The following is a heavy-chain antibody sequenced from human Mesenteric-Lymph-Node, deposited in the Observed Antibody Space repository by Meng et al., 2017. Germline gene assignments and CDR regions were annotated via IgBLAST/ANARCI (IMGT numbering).Heavy chain of an antibody. D-gene: IGHD2-15*01. V-gene: IGHV3-7*01. J-gene: IGHJ4*02. CDR1: GFTFNNFW. CDR2: INQGGTEK. Sequence: GGSLRLSCATSGFTFNNFWMTWVRQAPGKGLEWVANINQGGTEKYYVDSVKGRFTISRDSAKNSLDLQMSSLRAQDTGVYYCGRRYCAGNTCYGQFDHWGQGALVTVSS. CDR3: GRRYCAGNTCYGQFDH.